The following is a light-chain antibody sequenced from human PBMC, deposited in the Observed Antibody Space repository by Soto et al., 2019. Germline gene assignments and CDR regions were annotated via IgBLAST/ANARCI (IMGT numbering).Light chain of an antibody. V-gene: IGLV4-69*01. Sequence: QSVLTQSPSASASLGASVKLTCTLSSGHSNYAIAWHQQQPEKGPRYLMKLNSDGSHRKGDGIPDRFSGSSSGAERYLTISSLQSEDEADYYCQTWGTGIIVFGTGTKLTVL. CDR3: QTWGTGIIV. J-gene: IGLJ1*01. CDR2: LNSDGSH. CDR1: SGHSNYA.